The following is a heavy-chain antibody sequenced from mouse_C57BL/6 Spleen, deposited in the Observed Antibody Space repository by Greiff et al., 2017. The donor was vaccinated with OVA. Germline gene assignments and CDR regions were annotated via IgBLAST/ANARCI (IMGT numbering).Heavy chain of an antibody. J-gene: IGHJ1*03. V-gene: IGHV1-59*01. Sequence: QVQLQQPGAELVRPGTSVKLSCKASGYTFTSYWMHWVKQRPGQGLEWIGVIDPSDSYTNYNQKFKGKATLTVDTASSTAYMQLSSLTSEDSAVYYCARRGTGEGGWYFDVWGTGTTVTVSS. D-gene: IGHD4-1*01. CDR3: ARRGTGEGGWYFDV. CDR2: IDPSDSYT. CDR1: GYTFTSYW.